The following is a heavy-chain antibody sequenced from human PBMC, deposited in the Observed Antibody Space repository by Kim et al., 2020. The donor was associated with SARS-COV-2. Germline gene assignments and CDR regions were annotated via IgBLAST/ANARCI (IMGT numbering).Heavy chain of an antibody. Sequence: GESLKISCKGSGYSFTSYWIGWVRQMPGKGLEWMGIIYPGDSDTRYSPSFQGQVTISADKSISTAYLQWSSLKASDTAMYYCARQGNWNYGHYYYGMDVWGQGTTVTVSS. CDR3: ARQGNWNYGHYYYGMDV. CDR1: GYSFTSYW. V-gene: IGHV5-51*01. J-gene: IGHJ6*02. D-gene: IGHD1-7*01. CDR2: IYPGDSDT.